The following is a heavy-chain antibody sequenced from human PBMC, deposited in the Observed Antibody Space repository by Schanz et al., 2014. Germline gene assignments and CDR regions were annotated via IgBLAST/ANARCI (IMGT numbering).Heavy chain of an antibody. CDR3: AKDPSHGDYDYYFDY. J-gene: IGHJ4*02. V-gene: IGHV3-21*04. CDR2: ISSSGSYI. Sequence: EVQLVESGGGLVQPGGSLRLSCAASGFTLSNSDMHWVRQAPGKGLEWVSSISSSGSYIHYADSVKGRFTISRNNAKNTLYLQMNSLRAEDTAVYYCAKDPSHGDYDYYFDYWGQGTLVTVSS. CDR1: GFTLSNSD. D-gene: IGHD3-22*01.